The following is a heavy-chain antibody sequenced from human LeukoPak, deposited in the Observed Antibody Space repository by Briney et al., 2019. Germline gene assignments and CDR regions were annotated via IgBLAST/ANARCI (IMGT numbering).Heavy chain of an antibody. V-gene: IGHV3-21*01. CDR3: ARIPNTAPFPSWFDP. CDR1: GFIFTTST. J-gene: IGHJ5*02. CDR2: ISGNSDHI. D-gene: IGHD2-2*02. Sequence: GGSLRLSCAASGFIFTTSTISWFRQAPGKGLEWVSSISGNSDHIYYTDSVKGRFTISRDNAKNSLYLQMNSLRVEDTAVYYCARIPNTAPFPSWFDPWGQGTLVTVSS.